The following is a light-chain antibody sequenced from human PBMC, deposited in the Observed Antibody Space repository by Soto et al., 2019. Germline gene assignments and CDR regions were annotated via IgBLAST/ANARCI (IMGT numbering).Light chain of an antibody. CDR1: QSSSNY. CDR2: AAS. CDR3: QQRYSTPPWT. J-gene: IGKJ1*01. V-gene: IGKV1-39*01. Sequence: DIQMTQSPSSLSASVGDRVTITCRASQSSSNYLHWYQQKPGKAPKLLIYAASSLQSGVPSRFSGSGSGTDFTLTIISLQPADVATYYCQQRYSTPPWTFGQGTKVEIK.